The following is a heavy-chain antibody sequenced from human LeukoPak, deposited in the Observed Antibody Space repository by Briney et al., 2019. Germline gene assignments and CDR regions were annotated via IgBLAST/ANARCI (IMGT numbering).Heavy chain of an antibody. V-gene: IGHV1-8*03. CDR2: MNPNSGNT. J-gene: IGHJ3*02. CDR3: ARSSQYSSGWSGDASDI. Sequence: GASVKVSCKASGYTFTSYDINWVRQATGQGLEWMGWMNPNSGNTGYAQKFQGRVTITRNTSISTAYMELSSLRSEDTAVYYCARSSQYSSGWSGDASDIWGQGTMVTVSS. D-gene: IGHD6-19*01. CDR1: GYTFTSYD.